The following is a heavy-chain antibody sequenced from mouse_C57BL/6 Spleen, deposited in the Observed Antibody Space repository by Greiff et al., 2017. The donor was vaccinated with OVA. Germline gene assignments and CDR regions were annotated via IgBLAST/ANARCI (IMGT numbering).Heavy chain of an antibody. V-gene: IGHV1-72*01. J-gene: IGHJ4*01. CDR3: ASPYGYDVRYAMDY. CDR2: IDPNSGGT. D-gene: IGHD2-2*01. Sequence: QVQLKQPGAELVKPGASVKLSCKASGYTFTSYWMHWVKQRPGRGLEWIGRIDPNSGGTKYNEKFKSKATLTVDKPSSTAYMQLSSLTSEDSAVYYCASPYGYDVRYAMDYWGQGTSVTVSS. CDR1: GYTFTSYW.